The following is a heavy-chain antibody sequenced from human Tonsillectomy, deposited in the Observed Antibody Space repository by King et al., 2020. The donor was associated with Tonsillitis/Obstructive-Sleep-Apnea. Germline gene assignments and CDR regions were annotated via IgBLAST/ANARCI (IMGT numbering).Heavy chain of an antibody. CDR1: GGSFSDYY. CDR3: AGGNGYSFDY. V-gene: IGHV4-34*01. CDR2: ISHTGST. J-gene: IGHJ4*02. D-gene: IGHD1-26*01. Sequence: QVQLQQWGAGLVKPSETLSLTCGVYGGSFSDYYWNWIRQAPGKGLEWIGEISHTGSTNYNPYLKSRLIISVDKSKNQFSLELSSVTAADTAVYYCAGGNGYSFDYWGQGTRGSVSS.